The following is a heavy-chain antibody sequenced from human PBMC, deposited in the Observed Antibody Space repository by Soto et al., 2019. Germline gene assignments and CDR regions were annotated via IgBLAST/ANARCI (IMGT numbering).Heavy chain of an antibody. Sequence: SETLSLTCTVSGGSISGFYWNWFRQPAGKGLEWIGRIQTGGTTNYKPSLRSRVTMSVDTSKNQFSLKLTSVTAADTAVYYCARISGGPIRWGQGTLVTVSS. J-gene: IGHJ4*02. CDR2: IQTGGTT. CDR3: ARISGGPIR. V-gene: IGHV4-4*07. CDR1: GGSISGFY.